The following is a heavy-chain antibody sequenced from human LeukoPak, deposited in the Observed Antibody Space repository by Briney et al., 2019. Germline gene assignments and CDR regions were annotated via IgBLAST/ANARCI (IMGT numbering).Heavy chain of an antibody. Sequence: SVKVSCKASGGTFSSYAISWVRQAPGQGLEWMGGIIPIFGTANYAQKFQGRVTITADESTSTAYAELSSLRSEDTAVYYCARDHLLAYCGGDCLGAFDIWGQGTMVTVSS. CDR3: ARDHLLAYCGGDCLGAFDI. J-gene: IGHJ3*02. CDR2: IIPIFGTA. V-gene: IGHV1-69*13. D-gene: IGHD2-21*02. CDR1: GGTFSSYA.